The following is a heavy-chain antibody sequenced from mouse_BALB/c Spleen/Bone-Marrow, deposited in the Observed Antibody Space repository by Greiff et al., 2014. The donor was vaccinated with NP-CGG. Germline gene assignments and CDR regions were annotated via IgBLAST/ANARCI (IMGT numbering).Heavy chain of an antibody. V-gene: IGHV5-6*01. CDR1: GFTFSNYG. Sequence: EVKLVESGGDLVKPGASVKLSCEASGFTFSNYGMTWVRQTPDRRLEWVATISSDGSYTYYQDSVKGPITIAKDNAKTTLYQQRSILNSEDTAMYYGAEWVEDNLACFDFWGQGTLVTVS. CDR2: ISSDGSYT. CDR3: AEWVEDNLACFDF. D-gene: IGHD1-1*01. J-gene: IGHJ3*01.